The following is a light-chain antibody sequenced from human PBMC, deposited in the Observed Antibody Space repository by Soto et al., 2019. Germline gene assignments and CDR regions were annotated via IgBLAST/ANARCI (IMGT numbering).Light chain of an antibody. J-gene: IGKJ1*01. V-gene: IGKV3-11*01. CDR3: QHRSNWPGT. CDR1: QSVFTY. CDR2: DAS. Sequence: EIVLTQSPATLSLSPGERATLSCRASQSVFTYLAWYQQKPGQAPRLLIYDASDRATGIPARFTGSGSGTDFTLTISSLEPEDFAVYYCQHRSNWPGTFGQGTKVDSK.